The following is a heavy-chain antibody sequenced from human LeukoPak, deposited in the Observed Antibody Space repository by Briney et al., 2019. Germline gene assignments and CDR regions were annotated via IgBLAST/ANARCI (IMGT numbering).Heavy chain of an antibody. CDR3: ARDISAGIYMYEY. J-gene: IGHJ4*02. Sequence: ASVKVSCKASGYIFTGHYMHWVRQAPGQGLEWMGWINPNSGGTKYAQKVQGRVNMTRDTSISTTYMELRRLTSDDTAVYYCARDISAGIYMYEYWGQGSLVTVSS. CDR2: INPNSGGT. CDR1: GYIFTGHY. V-gene: IGHV1-2*02. D-gene: IGHD2-15*01.